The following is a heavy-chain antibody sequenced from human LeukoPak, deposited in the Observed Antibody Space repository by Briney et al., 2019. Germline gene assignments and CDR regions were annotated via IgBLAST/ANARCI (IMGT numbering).Heavy chain of an antibody. CDR1: GFTFTTYW. J-gene: IGHJ6*02. D-gene: IGHD6-6*01. Sequence: GGSLRLSCAASGFTFTTYWMHWVRQAPGKGLVWVSHINSDGSITSYADSVKGRFTISRDNAKNTLYLLMNSLRAEDTALYYCAKSLGSSSWYFYYGMDVWGQGTTVTVSS. CDR3: AKSLGSSSWYFYYGMDV. CDR2: INSDGSIT. V-gene: IGHV3-74*01.